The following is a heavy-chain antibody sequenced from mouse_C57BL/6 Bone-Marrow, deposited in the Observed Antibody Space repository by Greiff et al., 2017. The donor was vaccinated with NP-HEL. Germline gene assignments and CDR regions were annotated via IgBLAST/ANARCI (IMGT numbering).Heavy chain of an antibody. CDR2: IDPENGDT. Sequence: VQLQQSGAELVRPGASVKLSCTASGFNIKDDYMHWVKQRPEQGLEWIGWIDPENGDTEYASKFQGKATITADTSSNTAYLQLSSLTSEDTAVYYCTTPYGSLFDDWGQGTTLTVSS. CDR1: GFNIKDDY. D-gene: IGHD1-1*01. J-gene: IGHJ2*01. CDR3: TTPYGSLFDD. V-gene: IGHV14-4*01.